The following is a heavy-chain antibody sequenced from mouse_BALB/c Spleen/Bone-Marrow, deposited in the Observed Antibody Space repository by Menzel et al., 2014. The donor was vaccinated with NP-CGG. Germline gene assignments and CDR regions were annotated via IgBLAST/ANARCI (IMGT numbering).Heavy chain of an antibody. Sequence: EVQLVESGGDLVKPGGSLKLSCAASELTYSSYGMSWVRQTPDKRLEWVATISGGDAYTYYPDSVKGRFTISRDSAKNILYLQMSSLKSEDTAMYYWGRGDGSMDYWGQGTSVTVSS. CDR2: ISGGDAYT. CDR3: GRGDGSMDY. J-gene: IGHJ4*01. D-gene: IGHD3-3*01. V-gene: IGHV5-6*01. CDR1: ELTYSSYG.